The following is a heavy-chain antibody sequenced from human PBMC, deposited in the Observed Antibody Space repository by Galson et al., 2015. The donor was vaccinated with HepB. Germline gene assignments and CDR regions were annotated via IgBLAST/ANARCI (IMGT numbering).Heavy chain of an antibody. J-gene: IGHJ6*02. Sequence: PALVKPTQTLTLTCTFSGFSLSTSGMRVSWIRQPPGKALEWLARIDWDDDKFYSTSLKTWLTISKDTSKNQVVLTMTNMDPVDTATYYCARGYYYDSSGNDPRIYYYYYYGMDVWGQGTTVTVSS. CDR3: ARGYYYDSSGNDPRIYYYYYYGMDV. CDR1: GFSLSTSGMR. V-gene: IGHV2-70*04. CDR2: IDWDDDK. D-gene: IGHD3-22*01.